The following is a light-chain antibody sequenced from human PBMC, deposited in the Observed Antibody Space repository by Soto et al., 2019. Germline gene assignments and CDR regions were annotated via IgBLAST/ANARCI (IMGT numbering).Light chain of an antibody. CDR2: KAS. Sequence: DIPMTQSPSTLSASVGDRVTITCRASQSLSRWLAWYQQKPGKAPMLLIYKASSLDSGVPSRFSGSGSGTVFTLTSSMLQPDDFANYYCQQYNRYPITFGEGTRLEIK. CDR1: QSLSRW. J-gene: IGKJ5*01. V-gene: IGKV1-5*03. CDR3: QQYNRYPIT.